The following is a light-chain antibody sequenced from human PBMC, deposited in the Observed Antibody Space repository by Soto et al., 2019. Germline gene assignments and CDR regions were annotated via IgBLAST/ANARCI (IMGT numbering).Light chain of an antibody. J-gene: IGKJ4*01. V-gene: IGKV1-8*01. CDR1: QGISSY. CDR3: QQYYSYPLT. CDR2: AAS. Sequence: AIRMTQSPSSLSASTGDRVTITCRASQGISSYLAWYQQKPGKAPKLLIYAASTLQSGVPSRFSGSGSGTDFTITISCLQSEYFATYYCQQYYSYPLTFVGGINVEIK.